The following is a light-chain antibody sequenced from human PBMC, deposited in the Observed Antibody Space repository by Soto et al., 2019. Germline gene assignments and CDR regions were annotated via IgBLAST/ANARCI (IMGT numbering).Light chain of an antibody. J-gene: IGKJ4*01. V-gene: IGKV3-15*01. CDR3: QQYDRAPLT. CDR2: DAS. CDR1: QSIRSD. Sequence: EIVMAQSPPPRSVSPGERATPSSRASQSIRSDLAWYQQRPGQAPRLLIYDASTRAAGIPARFIGSGSGTEFTLTISSLQPEDVATYFCQQYDRAPLTFGGGTKVDIK.